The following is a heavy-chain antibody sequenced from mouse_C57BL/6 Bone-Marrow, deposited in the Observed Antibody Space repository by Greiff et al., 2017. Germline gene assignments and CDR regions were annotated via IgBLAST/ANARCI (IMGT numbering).Heavy chain of an antibody. CDR1: GFTFSSYA. CDR2: ISSGGDYI. V-gene: IGHV5-9-1*02. Sequence: EVHLVESGEGLVKPGGSLKLSCAASGFTFSSYAMSWVRQTPEKRLEWVAYISSGGDYIYYAATVKGRFTISRDNARHTLYLQMSSLKSEDTAMYYCTRDGFYDYVPFAYWGQGTLVTVSA. CDR3: TRDGFYDYVPFAY. D-gene: IGHD2-4*01. J-gene: IGHJ3*01.